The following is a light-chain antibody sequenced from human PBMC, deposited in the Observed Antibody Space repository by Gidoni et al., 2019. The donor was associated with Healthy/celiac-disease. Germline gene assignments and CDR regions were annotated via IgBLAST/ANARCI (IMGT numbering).Light chain of an antibody. Sequence: EIVLTQSPATLSLSPGERATLSCGATQRVSSSYLAWYQQKPGLAPRLLIYDASSRATGIPDRFSGSGSGTDFTLTISRLEPEDFAVYYCQQYGSSAITFGQGTRLKIK. CDR2: DAS. CDR1: QRVSSSY. J-gene: IGKJ5*01. V-gene: IGKV3D-20*01. CDR3: QQYGSSAIT.